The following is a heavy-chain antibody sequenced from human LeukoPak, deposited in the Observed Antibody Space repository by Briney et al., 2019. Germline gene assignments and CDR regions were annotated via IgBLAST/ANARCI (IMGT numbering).Heavy chain of an antibody. V-gene: IGHV3-11*05. D-gene: IGHD3-9*01. CDR1: GFALSDHY. J-gene: IGHJ4*02. Sequence: GGSLRLSCVASGFALSDHYMAWIRQAPGKGLEWVSYITSSSGYTNYADSVKGRFTISRDNAKNSLYLQMNSLRAEDTAVYYCARASYDILTGYFDYWGQGTLVTVSS. CDR3: ARASYDILTGYFDY. CDR2: ITSSSGYT.